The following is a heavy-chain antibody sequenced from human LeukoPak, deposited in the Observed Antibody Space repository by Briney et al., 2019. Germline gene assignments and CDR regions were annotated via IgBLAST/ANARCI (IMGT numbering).Heavy chain of an antibody. CDR3: ARVYSGPSGDSCFDY. J-gene: IGHJ4*02. D-gene: IGHD1-26*01. V-gene: IGHV1-18*01. Sequence: ASVKVSCKASGYTFTSYGISWVRQAPGQGLEWMGWISAYNGNTNYAQKLQGRVTMTTDTSTSTAYMELRSLRSDDTAVYYCARVYSGPSGDSCFDYWGQGTLVTVSS. CDR2: ISAYNGNT. CDR1: GYTFTSYG.